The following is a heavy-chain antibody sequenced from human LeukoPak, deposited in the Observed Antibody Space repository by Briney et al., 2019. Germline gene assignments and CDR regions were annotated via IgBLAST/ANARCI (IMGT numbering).Heavy chain of an antibody. V-gene: IGHV3-30*02. CDR1: GFTFSSYG. CDR2: IRYDGSNK. CDR3: ARGQYGGNSVFDY. J-gene: IGHJ4*02. D-gene: IGHD4-23*01. Sequence: RGSLRLSCAASGFTFSSYGMHWVRQAPGKGLEWVAFIRYDGSNKYYADSVKGRFTISRDNSKNTLYLQMNSLRPEDTAVYYCARGQYGGNSVFDYWGQGTLVTVSS.